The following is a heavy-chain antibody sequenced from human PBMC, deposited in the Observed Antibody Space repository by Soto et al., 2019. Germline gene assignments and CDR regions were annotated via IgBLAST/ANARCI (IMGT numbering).Heavy chain of an antibody. CDR3: ARDLHGPLDV. V-gene: IGHV3-7*01. CDR2: IKQDGSEK. Sequence: AGGSLRLSCAASGFTFSNYWMSWVRQAPGMGLEWLANIKQDGSEKYYVDSVKGRFTISRDNAKKSLYLLLNSLRAEDTAVYYCARDLHGPLDVCGQGALVTVSS. J-gene: IGHJ4*02. CDR1: GFTFSNYW. D-gene: IGHD3-16*02.